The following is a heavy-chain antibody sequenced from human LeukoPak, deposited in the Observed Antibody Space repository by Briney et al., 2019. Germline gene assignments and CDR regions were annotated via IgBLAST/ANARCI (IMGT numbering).Heavy chain of an antibody. CDR1: GGSISSYY. V-gene: IGHV4-59*01. CDR2: IYYSGST. J-gene: IGHJ6*03. CDR3: GRKTPQKGAHYMDV. D-gene: IGHD3-16*01. Sequence: SETLSLTCTVSGGSISSYYWSWIRQPPGKGLEWIGYIYYSGSTNYNPSLKSRVTISIDTSKNQFSLKLSSVTAAATAVYYCGRKTPQKGAHYMDVWGKGTTVTISS.